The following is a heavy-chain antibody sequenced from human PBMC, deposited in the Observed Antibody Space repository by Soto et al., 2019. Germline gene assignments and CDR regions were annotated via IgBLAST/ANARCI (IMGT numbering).Heavy chain of an antibody. D-gene: IGHD3-16*01. J-gene: IGHJ4*02. V-gene: IGHV5-51*01. Sequence: LGESLKISCKASGYIIKNYWIGWVRQVPGQGLEWMGIIFPDDSDTRYSPSFQGHVTISVDKSISTAYVQWSSLKASDSAIYYCFRGGVTSRTFDYWGQGTLVTVSS. CDR3: FRGGVTSRTFDY. CDR1: GYIIKNYW. CDR2: IFPDDSDT.